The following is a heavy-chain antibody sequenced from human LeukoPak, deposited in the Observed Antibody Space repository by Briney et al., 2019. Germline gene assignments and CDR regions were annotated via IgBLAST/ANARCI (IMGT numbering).Heavy chain of an antibody. Sequence: ASVKVSCKASGYTFTGYYMHWVRQAPGQGLEWMGIINPSGDSTSYAQKFQGRVTMTRDTSTSTVYMELSSLRSEDTAVYYCARARVNNNWFDPWGQGTLVTVSS. CDR3: ARARVNNNWFDP. D-gene: IGHD3-10*01. J-gene: IGHJ5*02. CDR2: INPSGDST. V-gene: IGHV1-46*01. CDR1: GYTFTGYY.